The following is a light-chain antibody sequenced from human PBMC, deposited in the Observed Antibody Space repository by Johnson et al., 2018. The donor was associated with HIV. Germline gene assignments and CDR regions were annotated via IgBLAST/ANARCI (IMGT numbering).Light chain of an antibody. Sequence: QSVLTQPPSVSAAPGQKVTISCSGSSSNIGNNYVSWYQQLPGTAPKLLIYENDKRPSGIPDRFSGSTSGTSATLGIAGLQTGDEADYYCGTWDGGLSAYVCGTGTKVTVL. V-gene: IGLV1-51*02. CDR3: GTWDGGLSAYV. J-gene: IGLJ1*01. CDR1: SSNIGNNY. CDR2: END.